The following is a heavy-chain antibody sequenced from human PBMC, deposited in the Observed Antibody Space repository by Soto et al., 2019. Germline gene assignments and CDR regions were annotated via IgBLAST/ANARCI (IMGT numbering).Heavy chain of an antibody. CDR3: ARGRGSTGYLGREHYFDY. CDR2: IDIGGNT. CDR1: GFSVTNNY. D-gene: IGHD2-2*01. V-gene: IGHV3-66*01. Sequence: EVQVVESGGGLVQPGGSLRLSCAASGFSVTNNYMIWVRQAPGKGLEWVSIIDIGGNTYYADSVKDRFTISRDNSRNTLYLHMDSLRAEDTAVYYCARGRGSTGYLGREHYFDYWGQGTLVIVSP. J-gene: IGHJ4*02.